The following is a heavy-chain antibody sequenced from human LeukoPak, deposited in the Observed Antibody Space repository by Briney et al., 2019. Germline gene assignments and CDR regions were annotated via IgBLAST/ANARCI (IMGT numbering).Heavy chain of an antibody. J-gene: IGHJ3*02. V-gene: IGHV3-21*01. CDR1: GFTFSSYS. CDR2: ISSSSSYI. CDR3: VREFYDSSGYYLEAFDI. Sequence: GGSLRLSCAASGFTFSSYSMNWVRQAPGKGLEWVSSISSSSSYIYYADSVKGRFTISRDNAKNSLYLQMNSLRAEDTAVYYCVREFYDSSGYYLEAFDIWGQGTMVTVSS. D-gene: IGHD3-22*01.